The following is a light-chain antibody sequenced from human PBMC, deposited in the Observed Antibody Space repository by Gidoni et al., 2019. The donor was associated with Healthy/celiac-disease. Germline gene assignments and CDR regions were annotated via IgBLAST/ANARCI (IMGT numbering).Light chain of an antibody. CDR2: GAS. CDR1: QSVSSN. V-gene: IGKV3-15*01. Sequence: ELVMTPSPATLSVSPGERATLSCRASQSVSSNLAWYQQKPGQAPRLLIYGASTRATGSPARFSGSGSGTEFTLTISSLQSEDFAVYYCQQYNNWPPVWTFGQGTKVEIK. CDR3: QQYNNWPPVWT. J-gene: IGKJ1*01.